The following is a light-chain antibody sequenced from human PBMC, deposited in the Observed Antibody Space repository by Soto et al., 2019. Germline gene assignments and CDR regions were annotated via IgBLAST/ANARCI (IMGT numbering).Light chain of an antibody. J-gene: IGKJ1*01. CDR3: QQYNSWPVT. V-gene: IGKV3-15*01. CDR2: GAS. CDR1: QGVRST. Sequence: IVITPSPATLSVSPGARAPLSGRAIQGVRSTLAWYQQKPGQAPRLLIYGASTRATDIPARFTGSGSGTEFTLTIGSLQYEDFAVYYCQQYNSWPVTFGQGTKVDIK.